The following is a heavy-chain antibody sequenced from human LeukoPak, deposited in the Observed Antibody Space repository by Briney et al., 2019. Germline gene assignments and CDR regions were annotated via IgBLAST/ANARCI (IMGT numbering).Heavy chain of an antibody. J-gene: IGHJ6*02. CDR2: ISGSGGSI. V-gene: IGHV3-23*01. D-gene: IGHD2-15*01. CDR3: ARDIASTRMDV. CDR1: GFTFTSYA. Sequence: GGSLRLSCTASGFTFTSYAMSWVRQAPGKGLERVSVISGSGGSIQYADSVKGRFTVSRDNSKNRLYLQMSSLRAEDTAVYYCARDIASTRMDVWGQGTTVTVSS.